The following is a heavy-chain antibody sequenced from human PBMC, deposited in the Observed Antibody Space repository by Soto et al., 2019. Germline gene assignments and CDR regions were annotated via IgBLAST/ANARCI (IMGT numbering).Heavy chain of an antibody. D-gene: IGHD2-15*01. V-gene: IGHV3-48*01. CDR3: ARDPDIVVVVAANSFDY. J-gene: IGHJ4*02. CDR2: ISSSSSTI. CDR1: GFTFSSYS. Sequence: EVQLVESGGGLVQPGGSLRLSCAASGFTFSSYSMNWVRQAPGKGLEWVSYISSSSSTIYYADSVKGRFTISRDNAKNSLYQQMNSLRAEDTAVYYCARDPDIVVVVAANSFDYWGQGTLVTVSS.